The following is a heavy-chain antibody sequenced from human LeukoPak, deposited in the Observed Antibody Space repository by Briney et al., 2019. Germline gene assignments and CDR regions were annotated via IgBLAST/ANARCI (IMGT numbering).Heavy chain of an antibody. J-gene: IGHJ4*02. CDR3: AWGPGCTSGTCYHNYFDH. CDR1: GGTFSSYA. D-gene: IGHD1-26*01. V-gene: IGHV1-69*13. Sequence: SVKVSCKASGGTFSSYAISWVRQAPGHGLEWMGGIIPIIAKPNYAQKFQGRVTITADESTTTVYMDVSKLRSEICEVDYCAWGPGCTSGTCYHNYFDHWGQGTLLTVPS. CDR2: IIPIIAKP.